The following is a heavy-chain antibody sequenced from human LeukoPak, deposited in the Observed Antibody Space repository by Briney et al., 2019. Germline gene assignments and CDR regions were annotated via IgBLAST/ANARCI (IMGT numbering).Heavy chain of an antibody. D-gene: IGHD5-24*01. Sequence: GGSLRFSCAVSGFTFSSYWMHWVRQAPGKGLMWVSRINTDGTSPSYADSVKGRFTISRDNAKNTLYLQMNSLRAEDTAVYYCARSREPGRDGDYWGQGTLVTVSS. J-gene: IGHJ4*02. CDR3: ARSREPGRDGDY. V-gene: IGHV3-74*01. CDR1: GFTFSSYW. CDR2: INTDGTSP.